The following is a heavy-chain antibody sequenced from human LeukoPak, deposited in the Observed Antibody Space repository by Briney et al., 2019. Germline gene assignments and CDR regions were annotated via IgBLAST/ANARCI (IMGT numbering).Heavy chain of an antibody. D-gene: IGHD3-3*01. CDR2: IWYDGSNK. J-gene: IGHJ4*02. CDR1: GFTFSSYG. V-gene: IGHV3-33*08. Sequence: GGSLRLSCAASGFTFSSYGMHWVRQAPGKGLEWVAVIWYDGSNKYYADSVKGRFTISRDNSKNTLYLQMNSLRAEDTAVYYCARRFGVVTYFDYWGQGTLVTVSS. CDR3: ARRFGVVTYFDY.